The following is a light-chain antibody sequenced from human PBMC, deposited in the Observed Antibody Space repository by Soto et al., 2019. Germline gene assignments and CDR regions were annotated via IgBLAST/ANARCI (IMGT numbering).Light chain of an antibody. J-gene: IGKJ1*01. CDR1: QSVSSN. CDR2: GAF. V-gene: IGKV3-15*01. Sequence: ERVMIQSPVTLSVSPGGRATLSCMAIQSVSSNLAWYEQKAGQAPSLLIYGAFTRATGIPARFSGTGSGTEFTLTISSLPSEDFEIYYCQQYNDWPLTFGQGTKVDIK. CDR3: QQYNDWPLT.